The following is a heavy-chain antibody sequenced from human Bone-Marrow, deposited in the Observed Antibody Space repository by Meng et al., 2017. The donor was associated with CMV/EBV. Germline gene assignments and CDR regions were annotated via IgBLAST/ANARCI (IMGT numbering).Heavy chain of an antibody. V-gene: IGHV3-20*04. D-gene: IGHD3-3*01. CDR3: ARDGDRGIFGVGEDAFDI. CDR1: GFIFDDYG. Sequence: GGSLRLSCAASGFIFDDYGMSWVRQAPGKGLEWVSGINWNGGSTGYADSVKGRFTISRDNAKNSLYLQMNSLRAEDTAVYYCARDGDRGIFGVGEDAFDIWGQGTMVTVSS. CDR2: INWNGGST. J-gene: IGHJ3*02.